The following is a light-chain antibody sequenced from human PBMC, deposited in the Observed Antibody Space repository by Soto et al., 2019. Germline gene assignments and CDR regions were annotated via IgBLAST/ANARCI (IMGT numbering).Light chain of an antibody. CDR1: NVGLTR. CDR3: QVWDSDSDQVI. V-gene: IGLV3-21*02. CDR2: EDS. Sequence: SYELTKPPSVSVAPGQTATLTWGGDNVGLTRVHWYKRKSGQAPVVGVYEDSVRPSGIPERFYGANAGKTATLAISRGEAGDDADYYCQVWDSDSDQVIFGGGTELTVL. J-gene: IGLJ2*01.